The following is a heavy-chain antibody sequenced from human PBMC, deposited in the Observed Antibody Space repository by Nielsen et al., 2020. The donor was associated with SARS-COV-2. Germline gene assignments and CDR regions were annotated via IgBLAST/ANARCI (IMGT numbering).Heavy chain of an antibody. J-gene: IGHJ6*03. V-gene: IGHV4-4*02. CDR2: IYHSGST. CDR3: ARIITMIRGVIISRRLYYMDV. D-gene: IGHD3-10*01. CDR1: GGSISSSNW. Sequence: SCAVSGGSISSSNWWSWVRQPPGKGLEWIGEIYHSGSTNYNPSLKSRVTISVDTSKNQFSLKLSSVTAADTAVYYCARIITMIRGVIISRRLYYMDVWGKGTTVTVSS.